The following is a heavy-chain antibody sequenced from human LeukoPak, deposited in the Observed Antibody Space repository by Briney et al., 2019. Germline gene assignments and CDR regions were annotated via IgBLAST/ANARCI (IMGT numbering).Heavy chain of an antibody. CDR3: ARDNYDSSGYYFD. CDR1: GFTFNNYA. V-gene: IGHV3-48*04. J-gene: IGHJ4*02. CDR2: ISSSGSTT. D-gene: IGHD3-22*01. Sequence: GGSLRLSCAASGFTFNNYAMNWVRQAPGKGLEWVSYISSSGSTTHYADSVKGRFTIPRDNAKKSLYLQMNSLRAEDTAVYYCARDNYDSSGYYFDWGQGTLVTVSS.